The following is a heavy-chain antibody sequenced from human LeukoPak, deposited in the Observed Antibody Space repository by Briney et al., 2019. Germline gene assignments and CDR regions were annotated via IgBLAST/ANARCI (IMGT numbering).Heavy chain of an antibody. J-gene: IGHJ4*02. CDR3: ARDGYMGSGSYVEDY. CDR1: GDSISSSSYY. D-gene: IGHD3-10*01. CDR2: IYYSGST. Sequence: SETLSLTCTVSGDSISSSSYYWGWVRQPPGKGLEWIGSIYYSGSTYYNPSLKSRVTISVDTSKNQFSLKLSSVTAADTAVYYCARDGYMGSGSYVEDYWGQGTLVTVSS. V-gene: IGHV4-39*07.